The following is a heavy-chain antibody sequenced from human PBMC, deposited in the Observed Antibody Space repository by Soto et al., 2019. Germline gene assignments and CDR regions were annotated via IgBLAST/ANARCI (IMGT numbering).Heavy chain of an antibody. J-gene: IGHJ5*02. Sequence: QITLKESGPPLVKPTQTLTLTCTFSGFSLSTSGVGVGWIRQPPGKALEWLALIYWDDDKRYSPSLKSRLTITKDTSKNQVVLTMTNMDPVDTATYYCAHRHVVPTIRDIGWFGPWGQGTLVTVSS. D-gene: IGHD5-12*01. CDR2: IYWDDDK. CDR3: AHRHVVPTIRDIGWFGP. V-gene: IGHV2-5*02. CDR1: GFSLSTSGVG.